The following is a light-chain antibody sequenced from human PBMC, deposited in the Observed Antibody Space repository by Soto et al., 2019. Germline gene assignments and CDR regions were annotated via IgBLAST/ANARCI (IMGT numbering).Light chain of an antibody. V-gene: IGKV1-39*01. CDR1: QTIRSY. CDR2: SAS. Sequence: DIQMTQSPPSLSASVGDRVTITCRASQTIRSYLNWYQQKPGKAPKLLIYSASSFQSGVPSRFSGSGSGTDFTLTISSLQPEDFATYYCQQSYSSPITFGQGTRLEIK. J-gene: IGKJ5*01. CDR3: QQSYSSPIT.